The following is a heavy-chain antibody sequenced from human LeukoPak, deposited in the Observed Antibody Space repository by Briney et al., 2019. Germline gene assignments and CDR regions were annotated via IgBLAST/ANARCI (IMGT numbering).Heavy chain of an antibody. CDR3: ARVPAAGHFDY. CDR1: GFTVSSSY. V-gene: IGHV3-66*02. Sequence: GGSLRLSCAVSGFTVSSSYMSWVRQAQGKGLEWVSLIYSGGNTYYADSVKGRFTISRDNSKNTLYLQLNSLRSEDTAVYYCARVPAAGHFDYWGQGTLVTVSS. J-gene: IGHJ4*02. CDR2: IYSGGNT. D-gene: IGHD6-13*01.